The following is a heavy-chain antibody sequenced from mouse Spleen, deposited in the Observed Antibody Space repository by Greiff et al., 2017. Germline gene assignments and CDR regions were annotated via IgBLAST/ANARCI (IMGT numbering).Heavy chain of an antibody. CDR2: ISSGGSYT. J-gene: IGHJ3*01. CDR1: GFTFSSYA. V-gene: IGHV5-9-3*01. CDR3: ARQDWSWFAY. Sequence: EVNLVESGGGLVKPGGSLKLSCAASGFTFSSYAMSWVRQTPEKRLEWVATISSGGSYTYYPDSVKGRFTISRDNAKNTLYLQMSSLRSEDTAMYYCARQDWSWFAYWGQGTLVTVSA. D-gene: IGHD4-1*01.